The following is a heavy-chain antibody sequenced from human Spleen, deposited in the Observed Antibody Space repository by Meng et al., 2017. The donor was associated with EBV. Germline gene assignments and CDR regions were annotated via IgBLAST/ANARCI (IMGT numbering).Heavy chain of an antibody. CDR2: VDRTGST. V-gene: IGHV4-34*01. D-gene: IGHD6-13*01. J-gene: IGHJ5*02. CDR3: ARAPLESSSSGWFDP. Sequence: QVQLQQWGAGLLKPSETLSLTCPVYGGSFGGYYWSRIRQPPGKGLEWIGEVDRTGSTNYNPSLKRRVTISEDTSKKHFSLKLRSVTAADTAVYYCARAPLESSSSGWFDPWGQGTLVTVSS. CDR1: GGSFGGYY.